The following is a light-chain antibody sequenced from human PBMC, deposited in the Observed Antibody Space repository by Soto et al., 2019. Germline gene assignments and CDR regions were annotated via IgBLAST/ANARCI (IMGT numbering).Light chain of an antibody. CDR2: NNN. CDR3: AVWDDSLDGWV. CDR1: SSNIGSHV. V-gene: IGLV1-44*01. J-gene: IGLJ3*02. Sequence: QPVVTQPPSASGTPGQRVTISCSGSSSNIGSHVVYWYQQLAGTAPKLLMYNNNQRPSGVPDRFSGSKSGTSASLAISGLQSEDEADYYCAVWDDSLDGWVFGGGTKVTVL.